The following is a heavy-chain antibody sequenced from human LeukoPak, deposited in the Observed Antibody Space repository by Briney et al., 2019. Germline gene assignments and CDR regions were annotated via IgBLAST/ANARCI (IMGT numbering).Heavy chain of an antibody. Sequence: SGGSLRLSCAASGFTFRSYWMSWVRQAPGKGLEWVADIKQDESEKYYVESVKGRFTISRDNAKNSLYLQMNSLRAEDTAVYYCARNGDFWSGYYDYWGQGTLVTVSS. CDR2: IKQDESEK. J-gene: IGHJ4*02. D-gene: IGHD3-3*01. CDR1: GFTFRSYW. V-gene: IGHV3-7*01. CDR3: ARNGDFWSGYYDY.